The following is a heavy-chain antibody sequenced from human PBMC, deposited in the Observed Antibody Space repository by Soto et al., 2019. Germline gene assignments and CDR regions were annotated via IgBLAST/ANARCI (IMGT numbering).Heavy chain of an antibody. V-gene: IGHV1-2*04. D-gene: IGHD6-19*01. CDR1: GYTFTGYY. CDR2: IDPNNGGA. J-gene: IGHJ1*01. CDR3: TQDAAVAGSHAEYFQH. Sequence: GASVKVSCKASGYTFTGYYMHWVRQAPGQGLEWVGWIDPNNGGANYAQKFQGWVTLTRDTSISTAYMELSRLRSDDTAVYYCTQDAAVAGSHAEYFQHWGQGTRVTVSS.